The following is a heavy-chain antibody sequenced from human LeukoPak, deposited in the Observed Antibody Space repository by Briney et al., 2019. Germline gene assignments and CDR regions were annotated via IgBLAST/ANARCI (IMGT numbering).Heavy chain of an antibody. V-gene: IGHV4-59*01. D-gene: IGHD3-10*01. CDR1: GGSISSYY. Sequence: PSETLSLTCTVSGGSISSYYWSWIRQPPGKGLEWIGNIYYSGSTNYNPSLKSRVTISLDTSKDQFFLKLSSVTAADTAVYYCARDEVRFPRVFQHWGQGTLVTVSS. CDR2: IYYSGST. J-gene: IGHJ1*01. CDR3: ARDEVRFPRVFQH.